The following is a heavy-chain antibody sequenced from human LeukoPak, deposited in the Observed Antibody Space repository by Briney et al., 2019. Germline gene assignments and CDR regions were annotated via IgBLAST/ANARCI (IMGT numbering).Heavy chain of an antibody. D-gene: IGHD3-9*01. CDR2: ISGSGGKT. V-gene: IGHV3-23*01. CDR1: GFTFSSYG. Sequence: PGESLRLSCAASGFTFSSYGMSWVRQAPGKGLEWVSGISGSGGKTDYADSVKGRFTISRDNSKNTLYLQMNSLRAEDTAVYYCAKALRYGFENWGQGTLVTVSS. CDR3: AKALRYGFEN. J-gene: IGHJ4*02.